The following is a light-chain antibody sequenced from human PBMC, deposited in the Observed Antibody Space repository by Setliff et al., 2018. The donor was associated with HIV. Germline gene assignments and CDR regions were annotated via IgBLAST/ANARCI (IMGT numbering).Light chain of an antibody. J-gene: IGLJ2*01. V-gene: IGLV2-14*01. CDR1: SSDVGGYNY. CDR2: YVS. Sequence: QSALTQPASVSGSPGQSITISCTGTSSDVGGYNYVAWYQQHPGKAPKLMIYYVSKRPSGISNRFSGSKSGNTASLTISGLQAEDEADYYCSSYISSSTIFGGGTKVTVL. CDR3: SSYISSSTI.